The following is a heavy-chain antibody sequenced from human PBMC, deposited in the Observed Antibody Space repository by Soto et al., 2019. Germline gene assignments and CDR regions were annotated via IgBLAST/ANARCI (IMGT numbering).Heavy chain of an antibody. CDR1: GGSISSSNW. Sequence: PSETLSLTCAVSGGSISSSNWWSWVRQPPGKGLEWIGEIYHSGSTNYNPSLKSRVTISVDKSKNQFSLKLSSVTAADTAVYYCASAHGAAAGPSYFDYWGQGTLVTVSS. J-gene: IGHJ4*02. CDR3: ASAHGAAAGPSYFDY. CDR2: IYHSGST. D-gene: IGHD6-13*01. V-gene: IGHV4-4*02.